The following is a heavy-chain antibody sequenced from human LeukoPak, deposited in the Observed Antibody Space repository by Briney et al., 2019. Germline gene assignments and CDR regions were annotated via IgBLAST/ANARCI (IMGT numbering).Heavy chain of an antibody. Sequence: SETLSLTCTVSGGSISSTYDHWDWIRQPPGKGLEWLGSIRYSETTYYNPSLKGRVTIFVDTSNNQFSLRLRSVTAADTAVYYCARRLHYFDYWGQGSLVTVSS. D-gene: IGHD2-21*02. J-gene: IGHJ4*02. CDR1: GGSISSTYDH. CDR2: IRYSETT. CDR3: ARRLHYFDY. V-gene: IGHV4-39*01.